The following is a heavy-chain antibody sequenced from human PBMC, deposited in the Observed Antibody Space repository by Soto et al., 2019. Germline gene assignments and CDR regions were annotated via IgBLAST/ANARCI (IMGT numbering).Heavy chain of an antibody. D-gene: IGHD1-7*01. CDR1: GFNTRFYS. V-gene: IGHV3-23*01. J-gene: IGHJ5*02. CDR3: SKGEMSTIRNSFDP. CDR2: LSRSGGAT. Sequence: EVHLLESGGGLVQPGGSLTLSCTASGFNTRFYSMSWVRQTPGKGLEWVAALSRSGGATYYADSVRGRFTISRDASKGTLFLQMSNLRAEDTALYYCSKGEMSTIRNSFDPWGQGTLVTVSS.